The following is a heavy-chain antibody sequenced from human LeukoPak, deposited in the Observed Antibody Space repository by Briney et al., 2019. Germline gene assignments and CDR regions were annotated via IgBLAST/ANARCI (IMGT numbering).Heavy chain of an antibody. J-gene: IGHJ4*02. CDR1: GFTFSSYA. CDR3: ARDPTTVTPLFHFDY. CDR2: IWDDGSNK. D-gene: IGHD4-11*01. V-gene: IGHV3-33*08. Sequence: GGSLRLSCAASGFTFSSYAMSWVRQAPGKGLEWVAVIWDDGSNKYYADSVKGRFTISRDNSKNTLYLQMNSLRAEDTAVYYCARDPTTVTPLFHFDYWGQGTLVTVSS.